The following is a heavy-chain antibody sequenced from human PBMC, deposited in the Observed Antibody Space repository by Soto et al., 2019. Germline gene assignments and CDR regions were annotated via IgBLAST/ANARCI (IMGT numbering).Heavy chain of an antibody. CDR2: INPNSGGT. V-gene: IGHV1-2*04. D-gene: IGHD4-17*01. CDR1: GYTFTGYY. J-gene: IGHJ3*02. CDR3: ARGGTTTVTGTLAFDI. Sequence: ASVKVSCKASGYTFTGYYMHWVRQAPGQGLEWMGWINPNSGGTNYAQKFQGWVTMTRDTSISTAYMELSRLRSDDTAVYYCARGGTTTVTGTLAFDIWGQGTMVTVSS.